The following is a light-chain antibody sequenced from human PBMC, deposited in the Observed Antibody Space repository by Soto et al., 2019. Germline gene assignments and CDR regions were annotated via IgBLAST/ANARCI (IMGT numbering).Light chain of an antibody. CDR2: DDN. Sequence: QSVLTQPPSVSAAPGQKVTISCSGSSSNIGGNSVSWYQQLPGTAPKLLIYDDNKRPSGIPDRFSCSKSGTSATLGITGFQTGDEADYYCGSWDSSLSAYVVGTGTKV. CDR1: SSNIGGNS. V-gene: IGLV1-51*01. J-gene: IGLJ1*01. CDR3: GSWDSSLSAYV.